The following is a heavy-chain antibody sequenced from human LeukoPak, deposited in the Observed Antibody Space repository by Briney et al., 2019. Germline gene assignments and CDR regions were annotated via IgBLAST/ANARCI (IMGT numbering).Heavy chain of an antibody. J-gene: IGHJ6*02. Sequence: NSSETLSLTCTVSGGSISSYYWSWIRQPPGKGLEWIGRIYTSGSTNYNPSLKSRVTMSVDTSKNQFSLKLSSVTAADTAVYYCARDCSGGSCYYNYYGMDVWGQGTTVTVSS. D-gene: IGHD2-15*01. CDR2: IYTSGST. CDR1: GGSISSYY. CDR3: ARDCSGGSCYYNYYGMDV. V-gene: IGHV4-4*07.